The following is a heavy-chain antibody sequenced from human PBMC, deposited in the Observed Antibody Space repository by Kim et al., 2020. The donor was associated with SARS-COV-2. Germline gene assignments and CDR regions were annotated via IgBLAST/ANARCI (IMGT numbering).Heavy chain of an antibody. Sequence: GGSLRLSCAASGFTFSNYAMSWVRRAPGKGLEWVSGITGSGGNTYYADSVRSRFTISRDNSKNTLYLQVNSLGAEDTALFYCAKDVLRSTSSAGWLFDYWGQGTLVTVSA. CDR1: GFTFSNYA. V-gene: IGHV3-23*01. D-gene: IGHD6-6*01. J-gene: IGHJ4*02. CDR3: AKDVLRSTSSAGWLFDY. CDR2: ITGSGGNT.